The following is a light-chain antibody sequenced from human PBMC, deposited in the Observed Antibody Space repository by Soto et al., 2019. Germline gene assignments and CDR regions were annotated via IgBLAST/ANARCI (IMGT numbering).Light chain of an antibody. Sequence: EIVMTQSPATLSVSPGERATLSCRASQSVNSDLAWYRQKPGQAPRLLIYGASTRATGIPARFSGSGSGTEFTLTISSLQSEDFAVYYCQQYNNWPLTFGGGIKVEIK. CDR3: QQYNNWPLT. CDR1: QSVNSD. V-gene: IGKV3-15*01. CDR2: GAS. J-gene: IGKJ4*01.